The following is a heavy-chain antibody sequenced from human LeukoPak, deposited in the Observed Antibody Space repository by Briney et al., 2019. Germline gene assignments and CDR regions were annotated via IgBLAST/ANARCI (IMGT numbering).Heavy chain of an antibody. CDR2: ISRSSATI. V-gene: IGHV3-48*03. CDR1: GFTFSSYG. Sequence: PGGSLRLSCAASGFTFSSYGMNWVRQAPGKGPEWVSYISRSSATIYYADSVKGRFTISRDNAKNSLYLQMSSLGAEDTAIYNCSRDRGGGDIYFDSWGQGTLVTVSS. CDR3: SRDRGGGDIYFDS. D-gene: IGHD2-21*02. J-gene: IGHJ4*02.